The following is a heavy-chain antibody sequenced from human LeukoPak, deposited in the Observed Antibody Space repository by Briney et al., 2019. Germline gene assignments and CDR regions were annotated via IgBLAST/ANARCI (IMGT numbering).Heavy chain of an antibody. Sequence: SETLSLTCTLSGDSFSSYYWSCIRQPPGKGLEWIGYIYYRGGTNDNPYLKSRVTISVDRTKIHFSLKLSSVTAADTAVYYCARGVSGSGLIFDYWGQGTLVTVSS. CDR1: GDSFSSYY. D-gene: IGHD3-10*01. CDR3: ARGVSGSGLIFDY. V-gene: IGHV4-59*01. J-gene: IGHJ4*02. CDR2: IYYRGGT.